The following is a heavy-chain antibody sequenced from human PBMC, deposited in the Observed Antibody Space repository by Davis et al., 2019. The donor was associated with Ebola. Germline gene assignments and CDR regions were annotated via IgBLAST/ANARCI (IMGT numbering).Heavy chain of an antibody. CDR3: ARAGYDSSGYYYVFDY. J-gene: IGHJ4*02. CDR2: IKQDGSEK. Sequence: GESLKISCAASGFTFSSYWMTWVRQAPGKGLEWVANIKQDGSEKYYVDSVKGRFTISRDNAKNSLYLQMNSLRAEDTAVYYCARAGYDSSGYYYVFDYWGQGTLVTVSS. V-gene: IGHV3-7*01. D-gene: IGHD3-22*01. CDR1: GFTFSSYW.